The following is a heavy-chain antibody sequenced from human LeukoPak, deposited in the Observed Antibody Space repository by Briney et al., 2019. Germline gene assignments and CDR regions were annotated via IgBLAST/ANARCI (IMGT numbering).Heavy chain of an antibody. CDR3: ARYGGSKYYFDY. CDR1: GGSISSYY. J-gene: IGHJ4*02. CDR2: IYYSGST. V-gene: IGHV4-59*01. Sequence: SETLSLTCTVSGGSISSYYWSWIRQPPGKGLEWIGYIYYSGSTNYNPSLKSRVTTSVDTSKNQFSLKLSSVTAADTAVYYCARYGGSKYYFDYWGQGTLVTVSS. D-gene: IGHD4-23*01.